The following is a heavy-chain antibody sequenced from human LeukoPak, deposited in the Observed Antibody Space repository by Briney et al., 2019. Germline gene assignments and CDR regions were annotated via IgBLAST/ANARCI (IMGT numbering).Heavy chain of an antibody. CDR1: GFTFSSFA. CDR2: ISGSGGNT. Sequence: GGSLRLSCAAAGFTFSSFAMTWVRQAQGKGREWVSGISGSGGNTYYADSVKGRRTISRDNSKNTLYLQMNSLRAEDTAVYYCAKDASPYYWGQGTLVTVSS. J-gene: IGHJ4*02. V-gene: IGHV3-23*01. CDR3: AKDASPYY.